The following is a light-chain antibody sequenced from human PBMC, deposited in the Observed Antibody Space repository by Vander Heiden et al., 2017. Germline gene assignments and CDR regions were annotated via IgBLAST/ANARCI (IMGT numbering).Light chain of an antibody. V-gene: IGKV3-20*01. Sequence: EIVLTQSPGTLSLSPGERATLSCRASQSVSSSYLAWYKQKPGQAPRLLIYGASSRATGIPDRFSGSGSGTDFTLTISRLEPEDFAVYYCQQYGSSPATFGGGTKVKIK. CDR1: QSVSSSY. J-gene: IGKJ4*01. CDR2: GAS. CDR3: QQYGSSPAT.